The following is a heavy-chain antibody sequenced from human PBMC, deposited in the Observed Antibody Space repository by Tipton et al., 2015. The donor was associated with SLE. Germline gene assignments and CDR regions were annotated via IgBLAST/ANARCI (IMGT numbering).Heavy chain of an antibody. CDR1: AGSFGGYY. V-gene: IGHV4-34*01. J-gene: IGHJ4*02. CDR3: ARGILWFGELSNFDY. D-gene: IGHD3-10*01. Sequence: TLSLTCAVYAGSFGGYYWSWIRQSPGKGLEWIGEINHSGSTNYNPSLKSRVTISVDRSKNQFSLKLSSVTAADTAVYYCARGILWFGELSNFDYWGQGTLVTVSS. CDR2: INHSGST.